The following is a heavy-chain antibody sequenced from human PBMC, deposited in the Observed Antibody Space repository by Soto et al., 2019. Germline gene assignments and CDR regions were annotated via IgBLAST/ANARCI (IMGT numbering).Heavy chain of an antibody. Sequence: SETLSLTCTVSGGSISSSSYYWGWIRQPPGKGLEWIGSIYYSGSTNYNPSLKSRVTISVDTSKNQFSLKLSSVTAADTAVYYCARGADSSGYYPAGDYYGMDVWGQGTTVTVSS. J-gene: IGHJ6*02. CDR2: IYYSGST. V-gene: IGHV4-39*07. CDR3: ARGADSSGYYPAGDYYGMDV. CDR1: GGSISSSSYY. D-gene: IGHD3-22*01.